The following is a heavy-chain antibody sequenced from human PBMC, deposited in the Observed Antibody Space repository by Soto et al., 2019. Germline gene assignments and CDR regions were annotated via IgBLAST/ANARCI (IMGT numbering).Heavy chain of an antibody. J-gene: IGHJ5*02. V-gene: IGHV3-74*01. CDR3: ATVEAGSYNWFDP. D-gene: IGHD1-26*01. CDR1: GFTFTTYW. Sequence: LRLSCAASGFTFTTYWMHWVRQAPGMGLVWVSRINGDGSITTYADSVKGRFTISRDNARNTVYLQMNSLRAEDTAVYYCATVEAGSYNWFDPWAQGTLVTVSS. CDR2: INGDGSIT.